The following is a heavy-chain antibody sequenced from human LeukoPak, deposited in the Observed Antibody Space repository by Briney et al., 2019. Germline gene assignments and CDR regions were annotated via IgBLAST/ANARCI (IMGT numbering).Heavy chain of an antibody. J-gene: IGHJ5*02. CDR2: IYYSGST. V-gene: IGHV4-34*01. D-gene: IGHD2-15*01. Sequence: SETLSLTCAVYGGSFSGYYWGWIRQPPGKGLECNGSIYYSGSTYYNPSLKSRVTISVDTSKNQFSLKLSSVTAADTAVYYCARLVVVVAANWFDPWGQGTLVTVSS. CDR3: ARLVVVVAANWFDP. CDR1: GGSFSGYY.